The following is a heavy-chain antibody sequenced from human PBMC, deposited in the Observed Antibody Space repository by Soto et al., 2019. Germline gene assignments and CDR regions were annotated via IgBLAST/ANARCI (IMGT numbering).Heavy chain of an antibody. CDR3: ARGGLGYCSGGSCPSDWFDP. CDR2: INPNNGNT. J-gene: IGHJ5*02. V-gene: IGHV1-18*01. CDR1: GYTFSNYG. D-gene: IGHD2-15*01. Sequence: QVQLVQSGAEVKKPGASVKVSCKASGYTFSNYGITWVRQAPGQGLEWMGWINPNNGNTNSAQKFQGRVTMTTDRSTSTAYMELRSLTSDDTAVYSCARGGLGYCSGGSCPSDWFDPWGQGTLVTVSS.